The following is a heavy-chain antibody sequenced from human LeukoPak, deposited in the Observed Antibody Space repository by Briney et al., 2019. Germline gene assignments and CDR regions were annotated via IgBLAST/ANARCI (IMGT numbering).Heavy chain of an antibody. CDR3: ARGVSRGYSYGGGY. Sequence: PGGSLRLSCAASGFTFDEYGMSWVRQAPGKGLEWVSGINWNGGSTGYGDSVKGRFTIPRDNAKNSLYLQMNSLRAEDAALYYCARGVSRGYSYGGGYWGQGTQVTVSS. CDR2: INWNGGST. V-gene: IGHV3-20*04. D-gene: IGHD5-18*01. CDR1: GFTFDEYG. J-gene: IGHJ4*02.